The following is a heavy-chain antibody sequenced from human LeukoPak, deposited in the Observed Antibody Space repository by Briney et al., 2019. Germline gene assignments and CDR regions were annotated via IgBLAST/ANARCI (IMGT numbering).Heavy chain of an antibody. D-gene: IGHD2-2*01. CDR2: IYYSGSP. CDR1: RASISIYS. CDR3: AKSNRYCDTASCYEAFDI. V-gene: IGHV4-59*03. J-gene: IGHJ3*02. Sequence: SETLSFTCTVSRASISIYSWSWIGQPPGQGLEWLGYIYYSGSPNYNPSLKNRVTMSVDTSRNQFSLRVNSVTAADTAVYYCAKSNRYCDTASCYEAFDIWGQGTMVTVSS.